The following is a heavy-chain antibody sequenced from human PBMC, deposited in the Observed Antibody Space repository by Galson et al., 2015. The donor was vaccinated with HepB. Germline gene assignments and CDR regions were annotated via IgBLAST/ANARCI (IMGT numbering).Heavy chain of an antibody. J-gene: IGHJ3*01. V-gene: IGHV3-21*01. Sequence: SLRLSCAASGFTLITYSMNWLRQAPGKGLEWVASISSSNNYIYYADSVKGRFTVSRDNAKNSLYLQMNSLRAEDTAVYYCARPLSSTYAFDVWGQGTVVTGSS. CDR3: ARPLSSTYAFDV. CDR1: GFTLITYS. CDR2: ISSSNNYI. D-gene: IGHD2-2*01.